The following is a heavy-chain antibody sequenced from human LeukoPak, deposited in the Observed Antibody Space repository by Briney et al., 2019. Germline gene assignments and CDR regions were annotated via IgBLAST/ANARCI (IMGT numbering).Heavy chain of an antibody. CDR2: ISYDGSNK. J-gene: IGHJ4*02. Sequence: PGGSLRLSCAASGFTFSSYAMHWVRQAPGKGLEWVAVISYDGSNKYYADSVKGRFTISRDNSKNTLYLQMNSLRAEDTAVYYCAKLNSAPHDSDDYWGQGTLVTVSS. CDR1: GFTFSSYA. V-gene: IGHV3-30-3*02. D-gene: IGHD3-10*01. CDR3: AKLNSAPHDSDDY.